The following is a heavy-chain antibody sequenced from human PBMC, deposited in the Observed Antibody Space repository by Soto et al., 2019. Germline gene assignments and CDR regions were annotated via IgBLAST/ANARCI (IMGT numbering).Heavy chain of an antibody. J-gene: IGHJ4*02. CDR3: AGVRVPY. V-gene: IGHV3-21*03. D-gene: IGHD3-10*01. CDR1: GFTFSGYT. CDR2: ISDSGDFI. Sequence: EVQLVESGGGLVKPGGSLRLSCATSGFTFSGYTMDWVRQAPGKGLEWVSSISDSGDFIYYADSVKGRFTISRDNAKNSLFLQMNSLRAEDTAVYYRAGVRVPYWGQGTLVTVSS.